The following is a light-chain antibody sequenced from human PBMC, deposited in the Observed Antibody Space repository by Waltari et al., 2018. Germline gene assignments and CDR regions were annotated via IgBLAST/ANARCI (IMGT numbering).Light chain of an antibody. V-gene: IGKV1-5*01. CDR3: QHYNTYPPT. CDR1: QSISSY. CDR2: DAS. Sequence: DIQMTQSPSSLSASVGDRVTITCRASQSISSYLTWYQQKPGKAPNLLIYDASTLQSGVPSRFSGSGFGTEFTLAISSLQPEDFATYFCQHYNTYPPTFGQGTRVELK. J-gene: IGKJ1*01.